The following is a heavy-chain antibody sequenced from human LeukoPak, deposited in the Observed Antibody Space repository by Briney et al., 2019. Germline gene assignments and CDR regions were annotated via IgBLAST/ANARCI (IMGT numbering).Heavy chain of an antibody. Sequence: GSLRLSCAASGFTFSSYEMNWVRQAPGKGLEWVSYISSSGSTIYYADSVKGRFTISRDNAKNSLYLQMNSLRAEDTAVYYCAKSLGSSVLATSDYWGQGTLVTVSS. CDR3: AKSLGSSVLATSDY. CDR1: GFTFSSYE. CDR2: ISSSGSTI. J-gene: IGHJ4*02. D-gene: IGHD3-22*01. V-gene: IGHV3-48*03.